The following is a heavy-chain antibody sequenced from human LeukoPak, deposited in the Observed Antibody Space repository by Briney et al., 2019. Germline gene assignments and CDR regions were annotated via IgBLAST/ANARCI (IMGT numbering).Heavy chain of an antibody. CDR2: IYYSGST. CDR3: ARGSGMFERRYFDY. D-gene: IGHD3-10*02. CDR1: GGSISSYY. V-gene: IGHV4-59*01. Sequence: SETLSLTCTVSGGSISSYYWSWIRQPPGKGLEWIGYIYYSGSTNYNPSLKSRVTISVDTSKNQFSLKLSSVTAADTAVYYCARGSGMFERRYFDYWGQGTLVTVSS. J-gene: IGHJ4*02.